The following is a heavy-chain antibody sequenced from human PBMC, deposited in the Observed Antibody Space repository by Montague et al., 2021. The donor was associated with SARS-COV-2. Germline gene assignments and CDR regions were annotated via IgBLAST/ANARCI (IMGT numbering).Heavy chain of an antibody. CDR1: GDSVSSNSAA. Sequence: CAISGDSVSSNSAAWNWIRQSPSRGLEWLGRTYYRSKWYNDYAVSVKSRITINPDTSKNQFSLQLNSVTPEDTAVYYCARDVRGPRLVWNYYYMDVWGKGTTVTVSS. CDR3: ARDVRGPRLVWNYYYMDV. D-gene: IGHD6-19*01. V-gene: IGHV6-1*01. CDR2: TYYRSKWYN. J-gene: IGHJ6*03.